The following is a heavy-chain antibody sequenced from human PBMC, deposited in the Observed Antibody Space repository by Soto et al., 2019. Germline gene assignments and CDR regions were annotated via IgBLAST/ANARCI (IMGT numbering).Heavy chain of an antibody. CDR1: GGSFSSYQ. D-gene: IGHD3-3*01. Sequence: PSETLSLTCAVRGGSFSSYQWSWIRQLPGHGLEGIGAINNSRTSKYDPSLKSRITMSVDTSKKESSLKLTSGTATETAVYDSARGWRFEPGRQGALVTVSS. V-gene: IGHV4-34*01. J-gene: IGHJ5*02. CDR2: INNSRTS. CDR3: ARGWRFEP.